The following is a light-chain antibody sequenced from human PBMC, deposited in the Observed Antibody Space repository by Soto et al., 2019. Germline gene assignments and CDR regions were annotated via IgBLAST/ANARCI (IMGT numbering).Light chain of an antibody. CDR1: QSVRSN. V-gene: IGKV3-15*01. CDR3: QQYGSSPWT. J-gene: IGKJ1*01. CDR2: DAS. Sequence: EIVMTQSPATLSVSLGERATLSCRASQSVRSNLAWYQQKPGQAPRLLIYDASTRAPGIPARFTGSGSGTDFTLTISRLEPEDFAVYYCQQYGSSPWTFGQGTKVDI.